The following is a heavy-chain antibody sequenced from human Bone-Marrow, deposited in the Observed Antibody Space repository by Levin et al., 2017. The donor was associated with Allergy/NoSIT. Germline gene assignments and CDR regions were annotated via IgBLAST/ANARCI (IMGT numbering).Heavy chain of an antibody. Sequence: GESLKISCAASGFTFSSYSMNWVRQAPGKGLEWISYISSSSGSLYDADSVKGRFTISRDNAKNSLYLQMNSLRAEDTAVYYCARSYSDSGSGIGYWGQGTLVTVSS. V-gene: IGHV3-48*01. J-gene: IGHJ4*02. CDR2: ISSSSGSL. CDR3: ARSYSDSGSGIGY. D-gene: IGHD3-10*01. CDR1: GFTFSSYS.